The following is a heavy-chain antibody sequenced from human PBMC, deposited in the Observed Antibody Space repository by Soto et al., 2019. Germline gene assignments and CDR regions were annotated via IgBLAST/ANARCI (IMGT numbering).Heavy chain of an antibody. CDR1: GYSFRSYW. CDR3: ARHLHSDSVHITPVSPDY. Sequence: GESLKISCKTSGYSFRSYWIGWVRQMPGKGLEWMGIIYPDDSNTRYSPSFQGQVTISADKSISTASLQWSSLKAADSAMYHCARHLHSDSVHITPVSPDYWGQGTLVTVSS. D-gene: IGHD4-4*01. CDR2: IYPDDSNT. V-gene: IGHV5-51*01. J-gene: IGHJ4*02.